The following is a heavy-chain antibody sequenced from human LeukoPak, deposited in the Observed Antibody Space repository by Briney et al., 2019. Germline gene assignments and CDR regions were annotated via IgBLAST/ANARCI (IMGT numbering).Heavy chain of an antibody. CDR2: IIPIFGTA. CDR1: GGTFSSYA. J-gene: IGHJ5*02. Sequence: SVKVSCKASGGTFSSYAISWVRQAPGQGLEWMGGIIPIFGTANYAQKFQGRVTITADESTSTAYMELSSLRSEDTAVYYCARSGTYGSGSDTGLMYNWFDPWGQGTLVTVSS. V-gene: IGHV1-69*13. D-gene: IGHD3-10*01. CDR3: ARSGTYGSGSDTGLMYNWFDP.